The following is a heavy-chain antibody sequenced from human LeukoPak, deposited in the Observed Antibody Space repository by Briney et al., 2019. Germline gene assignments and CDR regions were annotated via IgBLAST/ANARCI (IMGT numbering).Heavy chain of an antibody. CDR2: ILYDGVNR. V-gene: IGHV3-33*05. CDR1: GFSFSSYG. J-gene: IGHJ4*02. Sequence: ETGGSLRLSCVASGFSFSSYGMHWVRQAPGKGLEWVAGILYDGVNRYYANSVKGRFTVSRDTSENTLYLQMSSLRAEDTAVYYCARGHDYWGQGTLVTVSS. CDR3: ARGHDY.